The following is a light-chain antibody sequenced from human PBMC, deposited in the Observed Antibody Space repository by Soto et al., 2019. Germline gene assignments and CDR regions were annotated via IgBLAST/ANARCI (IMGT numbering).Light chain of an antibody. CDR3: QPYNNWPPWT. J-gene: IGKJ1*01. Sequence: EIVMTQSPATLSVSPGERATLSCRASQSVSSNLAWYQQKPGQAPRLLIYGASTRATGIPARFSGSGSGTEFTLTISSLQSEDVAVYYCQPYNNWPPWTSGQGTKVDI. CDR1: QSVSSN. V-gene: IGKV3-15*01. CDR2: GAS.